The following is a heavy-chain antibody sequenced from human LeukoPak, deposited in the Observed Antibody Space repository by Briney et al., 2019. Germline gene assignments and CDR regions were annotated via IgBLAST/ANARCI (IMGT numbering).Heavy chain of an antibody. Sequence: SETLSLTCTVSGGSISSGRYYWSWIRQHPGKGLEWIGYIYYSGSTYYNPSLKSRVTISVDTSKNQFSLKLSSVTAADTAVYYCARKFGESAFDIWGQGTMVTVSS. V-gene: IGHV4-31*03. D-gene: IGHD3-10*01. J-gene: IGHJ3*02. CDR3: ARKFGESAFDI. CDR1: GGSISSGRYY. CDR2: IYYSGST.